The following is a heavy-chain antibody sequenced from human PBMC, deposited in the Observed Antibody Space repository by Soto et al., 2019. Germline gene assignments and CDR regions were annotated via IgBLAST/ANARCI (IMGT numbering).Heavy chain of an antibody. CDR2: IDPSDSYT. Sequence: GESLKISCTGSGYSFTSYWISWVRQMHGKGLEWMGRIDPSDSYTNYSPSFQGHVTISADKSISTAYLQWSSLKASDTAMYYCAIVVVPAAITGWDYYYYGMDVWGQGTTVTVSS. J-gene: IGHJ6*02. CDR1: GYSFTSYW. V-gene: IGHV5-10-1*01. D-gene: IGHD2-2*02. CDR3: AIVVVPAAITGWDYYYYGMDV.